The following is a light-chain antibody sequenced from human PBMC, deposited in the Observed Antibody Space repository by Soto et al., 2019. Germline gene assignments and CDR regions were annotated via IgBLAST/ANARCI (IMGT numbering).Light chain of an antibody. J-gene: IGKJ2*01. CDR1: QSISTS. CDR3: LQTYTVPRT. Sequence: DIQMTQSPSSLSASVGGRVTITCRASQSISTSLCWFQQKPGRAPKLLISDASTLQSGVPSRFSGSGFGTDFTLTISSLQPEDFAAYYCLQTYTVPRTFGQGTNLDIK. CDR2: DAS. V-gene: IGKV1-39*01.